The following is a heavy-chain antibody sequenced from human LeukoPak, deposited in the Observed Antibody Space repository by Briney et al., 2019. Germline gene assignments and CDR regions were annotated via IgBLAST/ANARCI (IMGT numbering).Heavy chain of an antibody. CDR2: IYSGGST. D-gene: IGHD3-10*01. Sequence: PGGSLRLSCAASGFTVSSNYMSWVRQAPGKGLEWVSVIYSGGSTYYADSVKGRFTISRDNSKNTLYLQMNSLRAEDTAVYYCARDAPDLYGSRKAFDIWGQGTMVTVSS. CDR1: GFTVSSNY. CDR3: ARDAPDLYGSRKAFDI. V-gene: IGHV3-53*01. J-gene: IGHJ3*02.